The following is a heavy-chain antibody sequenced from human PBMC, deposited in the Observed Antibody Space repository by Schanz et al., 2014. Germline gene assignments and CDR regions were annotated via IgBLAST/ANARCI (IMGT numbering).Heavy chain of an antibody. D-gene: IGHD2-21*02. CDR1: EFSFSSFG. CDR2: ISSSSSTI. Sequence: EVQLVESGGGLVQPRGSLRLSCAASEFSFSSFGMNWVRQAPGKGLEWVSYISSSSSTIYYADSVKGRFTISRDNAKNSLYLQMNSLRAEDTAVYYCARPSDSSWYMDVWGKGTTVNDSS. CDR3: ARPSDSSWYMDV. V-gene: IGHV3-48*01. J-gene: IGHJ6*03.